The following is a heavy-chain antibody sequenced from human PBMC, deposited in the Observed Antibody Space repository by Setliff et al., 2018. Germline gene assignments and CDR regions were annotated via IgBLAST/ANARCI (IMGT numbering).Heavy chain of an antibody. J-gene: IGHJ4*02. Sequence: SETLSLTCTVSGGSISGYYWSWIRQPPGKGLEWIGNIYYTGSPSYSPSLRSRGTISVGTSKNKFSLSLSSVTAADTAVYYCARGGYNGYAVFDDWGQGALVTVS. V-gene: IGHV4-59*01. D-gene: IGHD5-12*01. CDR2: IYYTGSP. CDR3: ARGGYNGYAVFDD. CDR1: GGSISGYY.